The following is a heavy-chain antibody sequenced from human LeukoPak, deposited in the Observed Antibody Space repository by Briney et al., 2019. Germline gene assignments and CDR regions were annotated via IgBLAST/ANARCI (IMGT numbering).Heavy chain of an antibody. D-gene: IGHD1-26*01. CDR2: ITTSGGGT. Sequence: GGSLRLSCAASGFTFKNYVMSWVRLAPGKGQEWVSTITTSGGGTYYADSVKGRFSISRDNSKNTAYLQMNSLKAEDTAVYYCARVGGTDAYDIWGQGTMVTVSS. CDR3: ARVGGTDAYDI. V-gene: IGHV3-23*01. J-gene: IGHJ3*02. CDR1: GFTFKNYV.